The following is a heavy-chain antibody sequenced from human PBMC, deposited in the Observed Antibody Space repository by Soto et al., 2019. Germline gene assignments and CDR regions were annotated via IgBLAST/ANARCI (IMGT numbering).Heavy chain of an antibody. D-gene: IGHD4-17*01. CDR3: ARERRDYGDVTLGY. J-gene: IGHJ4*02. CDR1: GGSISSGDYY. CDR2: IYYSGST. V-gene: IGHV4-30-4*01. Sequence: PSETLSLTCTVSGGSISSGDYYWSWIRQPPGKGLEWIGYIYYSGSTYYNPSLKSRVTISVDTSKNQFSLKLSSVTAADTAVYYCARERRDYGDVTLGYWGQGTLVTVSS.